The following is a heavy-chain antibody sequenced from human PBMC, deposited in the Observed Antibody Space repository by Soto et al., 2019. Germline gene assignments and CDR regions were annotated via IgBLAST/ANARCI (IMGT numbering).Heavy chain of an antibody. CDR2: VNPSGGHT. Sequence: QVQLMQSGAEVKKPGASVKVSCKASGDTFTEYYIHWVRQAPGQGLEWMGTVNPSGGHTTYAQHFLGRLTMTRDTSTSTLYMELTSLTSEDTAVYYCARGGHVVVMTAALDYWGQGTLVTVSS. CDR3: ARGGHVVVMTAALDY. J-gene: IGHJ4*02. D-gene: IGHD2-21*02. CDR1: GDTFTEYY. V-gene: IGHV1-46*01.